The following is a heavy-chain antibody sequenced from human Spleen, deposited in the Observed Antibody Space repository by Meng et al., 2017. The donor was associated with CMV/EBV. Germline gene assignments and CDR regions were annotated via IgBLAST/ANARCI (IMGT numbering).Heavy chain of an antibody. V-gene: IGHV1-2*02. CDR1: GYAFTGYY. J-gene: IGHJ4*02. CDR2: INPNSGAS. D-gene: IGHD3-10*01. Sequence: ASVKVSCKASGYAFTGYYVHWVRQAPGQGLEWMGWINPNSGASSYPQKFQGRVTLTRDMSVSTAYMELNRLRSDDTAVYYCARAPITLDYWGQGALVTVSS. CDR3: ARAPITLDY.